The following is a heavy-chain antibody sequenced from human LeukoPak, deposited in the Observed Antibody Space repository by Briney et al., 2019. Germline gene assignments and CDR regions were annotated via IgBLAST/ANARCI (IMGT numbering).Heavy chain of an antibody. CDR2: INHSGST. Sequence: SETLSLTCAVYGGSFSGYYWSWICQPPGKGLEWIGEINHSGSTNYNPSLKSRVTISVDTSKNQFSLKLSSVTAADTAVYYCARGRNVLLWFGEPRNWFDPWGQGTLVTVSS. V-gene: IGHV4-34*01. CDR3: ARGRNVLLWFGEPRNWFDP. CDR1: GGSFSGYY. D-gene: IGHD3-10*01. J-gene: IGHJ5*02.